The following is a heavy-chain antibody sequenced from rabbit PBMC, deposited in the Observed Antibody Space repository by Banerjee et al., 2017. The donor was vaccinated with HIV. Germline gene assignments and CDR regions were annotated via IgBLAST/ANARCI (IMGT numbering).Heavy chain of an antibody. J-gene: IGHJ3*01. D-gene: IGHD2-1*01. CDR3: ARLGADDGEFAL. Sequence: QEQLEESGGDLVKPEGSLTLTCTASGFSFSNKYVMCWVRQAPGKGLEWIGCIYTGGGSTYYASWAKGRFTISKTSSTTVTLQMTSLTAADTATYFCARLGADDGEFALWGQGTLVTVS. V-gene: IGHV1S45*01. CDR2: IYTGGGST. CDR1: GFSFSNKYV.